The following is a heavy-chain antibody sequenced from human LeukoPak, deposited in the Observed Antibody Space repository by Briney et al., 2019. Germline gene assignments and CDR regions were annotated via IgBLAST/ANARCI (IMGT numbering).Heavy chain of an antibody. CDR3: ARLEDSPSVSDY. D-gene: IGHD5/OR15-5a*01. CDR1: GGSFSGYS. J-gene: IGHJ4*02. Sequence: SETLSLTCAVYGGSFSGYSWSWIRQPPGKGPEWIGEINHSGSTNYNPSLKSRVTISVDTSKNQFSLKLSSVTAADTAVYYCARLEDSPSVSDYWGQGTLVTVSS. V-gene: IGHV4-34*01. CDR2: INHSGST.